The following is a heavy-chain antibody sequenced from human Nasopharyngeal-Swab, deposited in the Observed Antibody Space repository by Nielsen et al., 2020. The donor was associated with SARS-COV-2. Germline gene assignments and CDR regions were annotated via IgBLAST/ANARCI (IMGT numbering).Heavy chain of an antibody. Sequence: GGSLRLSCAGSGFSFSSYKINWVRQAPGQGLEWVSSISGDSTNIYYADSLKGRFTISRDNAKNSVYLQMDSLTAEDTAVYFCARESRAAAAGFDSWGHGTLVTVSS. CDR3: ARESRAAAAGFDS. D-gene: IGHD6-13*01. CDR2: ISGDSTNI. J-gene: IGHJ5*01. V-gene: IGHV3-21*01. CDR1: GFSFSSYK.